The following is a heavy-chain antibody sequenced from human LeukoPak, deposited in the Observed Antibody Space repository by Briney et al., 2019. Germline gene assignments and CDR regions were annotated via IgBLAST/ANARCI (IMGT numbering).Heavy chain of an antibody. CDR1: GFTFNNAW. Sequence: GGSLRVSCAVSGFTFNNAWMSWVRQAPGKGLEWVSLISGDGVSTFYADSVKGRFSISRDNSKNSLSLEMNSLRTEDTAMYYCARESGKFDYWGQGTLVAVSS. J-gene: IGHJ4*02. CDR2: ISGDGVST. CDR3: ARESGKFDY. V-gene: IGHV3-43*02.